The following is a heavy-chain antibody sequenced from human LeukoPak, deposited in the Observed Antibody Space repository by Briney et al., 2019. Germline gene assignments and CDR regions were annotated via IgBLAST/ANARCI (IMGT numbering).Heavy chain of an antibody. J-gene: IGHJ4*02. CDR3: AKSASSSGPIDY. Sequence: PGGSLRLSCAASGFTFDDYAMHWVRQAPGKGLEWVSGISWNSGSIGYADSVKGRFTISRDNAKNSLYLQMNSLRAEDTALHYCAKSASSSGPIDYWGQGTLVTVSS. CDR1: GFTFDDYA. D-gene: IGHD3-22*01. CDR2: ISWNSGSI. V-gene: IGHV3-9*01.